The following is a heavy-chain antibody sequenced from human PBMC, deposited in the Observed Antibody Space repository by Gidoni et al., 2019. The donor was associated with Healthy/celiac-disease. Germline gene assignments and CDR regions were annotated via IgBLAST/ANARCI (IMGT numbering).Heavy chain of an antibody. CDR3: AKGWAGATTHWFDP. CDR1: GFTFDDYA. CDR2: ISWNSCSI. J-gene: IGHJ5*02. V-gene: IGHV3-9*01. Sequence: EVQLVESGGGLVQPGRSLRLSCAAAGFTFDDYAMHWVRQAPGKGLEWVSGISWNSCSIGYADSVKGRFTISRDNAKNSLYLQMNSLRAEDTALYYCAKGWAGATTHWFDPWGQGTLVTVSS. D-gene: IGHD1-26*01.